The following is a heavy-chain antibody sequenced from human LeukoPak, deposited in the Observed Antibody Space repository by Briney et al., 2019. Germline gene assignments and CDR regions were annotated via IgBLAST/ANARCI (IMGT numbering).Heavy chain of an antibody. V-gene: IGHV3-74*01. CDR3: TRDFSYGYFDY. CDR2: IQPGGSTR. D-gene: IGHD5-18*01. J-gene: IGHJ4*02. Sequence: GGSLRLSCAASGFPFSSHWLHWVRQAPGQGLEWVSRIQPGGSTRNYADSVKGQFTVSRDDAKNTLFLQMNSLRAEDTAVYFCTRDFSYGYFDYWGQGALVIVSS. CDR1: GFPFSSHW.